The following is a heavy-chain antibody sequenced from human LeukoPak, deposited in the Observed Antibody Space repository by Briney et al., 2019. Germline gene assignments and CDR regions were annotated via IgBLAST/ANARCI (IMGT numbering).Heavy chain of an antibody. J-gene: IGHJ4*02. CDR3: ASLNMAYSLDY. V-gene: IGHV4-59*01. D-gene: IGHD2-15*01. Sequence: SETLSLTCTVSGGSISSYYWSWIRQPPGKGLEWIGYIYYSGSTNYNPSLKSRATISVDTSKNQFSLKLSSVTAADTAVYYCASLNMAYSLDYWGQGTLVTVSS. CDR1: GGSISSYY. CDR2: IYYSGST.